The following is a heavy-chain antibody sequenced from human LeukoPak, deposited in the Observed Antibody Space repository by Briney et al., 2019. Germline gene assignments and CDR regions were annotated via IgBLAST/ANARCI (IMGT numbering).Heavy chain of an antibody. J-gene: IGHJ4*02. CDR1: GFTFSSYA. D-gene: IGHD3-9*01. CDR2: ISGSGGST. CDR3: AKVRIRYFDSPFDY. Sequence: GGSLRLSCAASGFTFSSYAMSWVRQAPGKGLEWVSAISGSGGSTYYADSVKGRFTISRDNPKNTLYLQMNSLRAEDTAVYYCAKVRIRYFDSPFDYWGQGTLVTVSS. V-gene: IGHV3-23*01.